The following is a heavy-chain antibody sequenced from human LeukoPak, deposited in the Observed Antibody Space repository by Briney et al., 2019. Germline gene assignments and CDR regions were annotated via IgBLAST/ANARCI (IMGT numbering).Heavy chain of an antibody. CDR1: GFTVKDNF. Sequence: GGSLRLSCAASGFTVKDNFMSWVRQAPGKGLEWVSVLYSGDATYYADSVKGRFTISRDNSKNIVFLQMNDLRTEDTAFYYCTRDSANYHFAYWGQGALVTVSS. D-gene: IGHD4/OR15-4a*01. V-gene: IGHV3-66*01. CDR2: LYSGDAT. J-gene: IGHJ4*02. CDR3: TRDSANYHFAY.